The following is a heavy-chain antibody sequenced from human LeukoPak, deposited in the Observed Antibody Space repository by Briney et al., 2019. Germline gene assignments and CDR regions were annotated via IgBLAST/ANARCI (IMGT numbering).Heavy chain of an antibody. Sequence: SETLSLTCTVSGGSISSSSYYWGWLRQPPGKGLEWFGSIYYSGSTYYNPSLKSRVTISVDTSKNQFSLKLSSVTAADTAVYYCARGGDELTAAAGTEAFDIWGQGTMVTVAS. CDR1: GGSISSSSYY. CDR2: IYYSGST. V-gene: IGHV4-39*07. D-gene: IGHD6-13*01. J-gene: IGHJ3*02. CDR3: ARGGDELTAAAGTEAFDI.